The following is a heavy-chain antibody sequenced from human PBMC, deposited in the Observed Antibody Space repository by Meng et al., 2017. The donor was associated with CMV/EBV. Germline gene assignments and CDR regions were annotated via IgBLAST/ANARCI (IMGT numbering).Heavy chain of an antibody. Sequence: ASGFTFSSYSMDWVRQAPGKGLEWVSSISSSSSYIYYADSVKGRFTISRDNAKNSLYLQMNSLRAEDTAVYYCARERWGNGGNSGYWGQGTLVTVSS. CDR1: GFTFSSYS. CDR2: ISSSSSYI. CDR3: ARERWGNGGNSGY. J-gene: IGHJ4*02. D-gene: IGHD4-23*01. V-gene: IGHV3-21*01.